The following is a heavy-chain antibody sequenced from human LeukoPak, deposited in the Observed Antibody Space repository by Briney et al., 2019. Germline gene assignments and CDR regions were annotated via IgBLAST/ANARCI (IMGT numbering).Heavy chain of an antibody. CDR2: ISSSSSYI. Sequence: TGGSLRLSCAASGFTFSSYSMNWVRQAPGKGLEWVSSISSSSSYIYYADSVKGRFTISRDNAENSLYLQMNSLRAEDTAVYYCASYNPYYYDSSGYYSPPLFDYWGQGTLVTVSS. CDR1: GFTFSSYS. D-gene: IGHD3-22*01. CDR3: ASYNPYYYDSSGYYSPPLFDY. V-gene: IGHV3-21*01. J-gene: IGHJ4*02.